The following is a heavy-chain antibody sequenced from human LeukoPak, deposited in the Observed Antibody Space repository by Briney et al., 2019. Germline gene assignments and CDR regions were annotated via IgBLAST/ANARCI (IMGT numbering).Heavy chain of an antibody. CDR3: AKDLVAAAGTSLYFDY. CDR2: IKQDGSEK. V-gene: IGHV3-7*01. D-gene: IGHD6-13*01. Sequence: SGGSLRLSCAASGFTFSSYWMSWVRQAPGKGLEWVANIKQDGSEKYYVDSVKGRFTISRDNSKNTLYLQMNSLRAEDTAVYYCAKDLVAAAGTSLYFDYWGQGTLVTVSS. J-gene: IGHJ4*02. CDR1: GFTFSSYW.